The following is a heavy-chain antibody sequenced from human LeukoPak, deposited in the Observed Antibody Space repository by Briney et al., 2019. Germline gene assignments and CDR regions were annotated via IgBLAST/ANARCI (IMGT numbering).Heavy chain of an antibody. CDR1: GFTFSDYY. J-gene: IGHJ5*01. V-gene: IGHV3-11*01. Sequence: GGSLRLSCAASGFTFSDYYMSWIRQAPGKGLEWVSYISSSTGSTIYYADSVKGRFTISRDNAKNSLYLQMNSPRAEDTAVYYCARAIEASSGYFDFWGQGTLVTVSP. CDR3: ARAIEASSGYFDF. D-gene: IGHD3-22*01. CDR2: ISSSTGSTI.